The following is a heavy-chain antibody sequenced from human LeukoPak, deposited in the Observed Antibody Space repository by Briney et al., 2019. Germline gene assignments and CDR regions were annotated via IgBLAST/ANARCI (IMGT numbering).Heavy chain of an antibody. Sequence: PGGSLRLSCAASGFTLNSNYMTWVRQPPGKGLEWVSIIYTGGTTYYADSVKGRFTIPRDYSKNTLYLQMNSVRAEDTAVYYCARDIGGFHCSGISCSPAYWGQGTLVTVSS. J-gene: IGHJ4*02. V-gene: IGHV3-66*02. CDR3: ARDIGGFHCSGISCSPAY. CDR2: IYTGGTT. CDR1: GFTLNSNY. D-gene: IGHD2-2*01.